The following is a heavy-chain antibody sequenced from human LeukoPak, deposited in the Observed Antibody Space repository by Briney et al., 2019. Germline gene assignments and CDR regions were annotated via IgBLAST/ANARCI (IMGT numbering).Heavy chain of an antibody. CDR3: ASSGRVYYYYYYMDV. D-gene: IGHD3-10*01. V-gene: IGHV4-59*12. CDR1: GGSISSYY. Sequence: SETLSLTCTVSGGSISSYYWSWIRQPPGKGLEWIGYIYYSGSTNYNPSLKSRVTISVDTSKNQFSLKLSSVTAADTAVYYCASSGRVYYYYYYMDVWGKGTTVTVSS. J-gene: IGHJ6*03. CDR2: IYYSGST.